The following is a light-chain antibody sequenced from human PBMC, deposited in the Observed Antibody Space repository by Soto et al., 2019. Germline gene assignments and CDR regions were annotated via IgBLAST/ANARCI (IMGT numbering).Light chain of an antibody. CDR1: HSVSSK. V-gene: IGKV3-15*01. Sequence: EIVLTQSAATLSVSRVGRATLSCIAIHSVSSKLALYQQKPGQAPRLLVYGSSARATGIPVRFSGSGSGTEFTLTISSRKSEDYAVYDCQQYNNCRTWTFGQGTKVDIK. J-gene: IGKJ1*01. CDR2: GSS. CDR3: QQYNNCRTWT.